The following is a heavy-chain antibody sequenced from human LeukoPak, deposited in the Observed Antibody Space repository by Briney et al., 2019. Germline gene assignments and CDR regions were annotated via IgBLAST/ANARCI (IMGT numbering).Heavy chain of an antibody. CDR2: IYYSGRT. V-gene: IGHV4-39*01. Sequence: SETLSLTCTVSGGSISSPSYFWGWIRQPPGKGLEWIASIYYSGRTYYNPSLKSRITMSVDTSRNQFSLKLTSVTATDTSFYYCASAIAVAGGEYFQYWGQGSLLTVSS. CDR1: GGSISSPSYF. D-gene: IGHD6-19*01. J-gene: IGHJ1*01. CDR3: ASAIAVAGGEYFQY.